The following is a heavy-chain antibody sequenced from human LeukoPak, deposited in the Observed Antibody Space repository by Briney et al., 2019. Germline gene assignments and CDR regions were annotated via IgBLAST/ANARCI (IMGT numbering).Heavy chain of an antibody. CDR1: GYTFISNG. Sequence: ASVTVSCKASGYTFISNGISWVRQAPGQGLEWMGWISAHNGDTNYARKFQGRVTMTTDTSTSTIYIELRGLRSDDTAVYYCARELREEMAPEVETDAFYTWGQGTIVTVS. V-gene: IGHV1-18*01. J-gene: IGHJ3*02. D-gene: IGHD5-24*01. CDR3: ARELREEMAPEVETDAFYT. CDR2: ISAHNGDT.